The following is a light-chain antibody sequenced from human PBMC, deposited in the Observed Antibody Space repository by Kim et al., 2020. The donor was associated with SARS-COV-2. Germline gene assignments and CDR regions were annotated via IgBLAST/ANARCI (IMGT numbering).Light chain of an antibody. J-gene: IGKJ4*01. Sequence: EIVLMQSPGTLSLSSGESATLFCRASQSVRNNYLAWYQQKPGQAPRFLIYGASNRATGIPDRFSGSGSGTDFTLTISRLEPEDFAVYYCQQYGSSFPLTFGGGTKLEI. CDR3: QQYGSSFPLT. CDR1: QSVRNNY. V-gene: IGKV3-20*01. CDR2: GAS.